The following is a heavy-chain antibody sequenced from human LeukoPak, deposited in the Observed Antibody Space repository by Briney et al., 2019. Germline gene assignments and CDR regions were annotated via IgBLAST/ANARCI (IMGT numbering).Heavy chain of an antibody. D-gene: IGHD1-26*01. CDR3: AKTVGATIGGEDYFDY. CDR1: GFTFSSYA. CDR2: ISGSGGST. J-gene: IGHJ4*02. Sequence: PGGSLRLSXAASGFTFSSYAMSWVRQAPGKGLEWVSAISGSGGSTYYADSGKGRFTISRDNSKNTLYLQMNSLRAEDTAVYYCAKTVGATIGGEDYFDYWGQGTLVTVSS. V-gene: IGHV3-23*01.